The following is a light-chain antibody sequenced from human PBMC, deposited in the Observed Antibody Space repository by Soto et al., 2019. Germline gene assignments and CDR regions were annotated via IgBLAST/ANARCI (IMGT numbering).Light chain of an antibody. CDR1: SSDIGGYNF. J-gene: IGLJ2*01. Sequence: QAVVTQPASVSGSPGQSITIACTGTSSDIGGYNFVSWFQQHPGKAPKLMIFDVTNRPSGVSNRFSGSKSGNTASLTISGLQAEDEADYYYTSYTSSSTPVVFGGGTKLTVL. CDR2: DVT. CDR3: TSYTSSSTPVV. V-gene: IGLV2-14*01.